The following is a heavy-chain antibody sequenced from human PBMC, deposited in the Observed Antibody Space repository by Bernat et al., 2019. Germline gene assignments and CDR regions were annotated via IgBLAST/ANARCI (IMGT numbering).Heavy chain of an antibody. Sequence: EVQLVESGGGLVQPGGSLRLSCAASGFTFSSYSMNWVRQAPGKGLEWVSYISSSSSTIYYADSVKGRFTISRDNSKNTLFLQMNSLRAEDTALYYCAKDRRVVTGVGRQNFDHWGQGSLVTVSS. V-gene: IGHV3-48*01. D-gene: IGHD2-21*02. CDR2: ISSSSSTI. CDR3: AKDRRVVTGVGRQNFDH. J-gene: IGHJ4*02. CDR1: GFTFSSYS.